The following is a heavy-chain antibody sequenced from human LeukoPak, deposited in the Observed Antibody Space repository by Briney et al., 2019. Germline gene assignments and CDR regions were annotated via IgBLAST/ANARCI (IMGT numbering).Heavy chain of an antibody. V-gene: IGHV3-9*01. Sequence: GGSLRLSCAASGFTFDDYAMHSVRQAPGKGLEWVSGISWNSGSIGYADSVKGRFTISRDNAKNSLYLQMNGLRAEDTALYYCAKSNSAAGLTSYWYFDLWGRGTLVTVSS. CDR3: AKSNSAAGLTSYWYFDL. J-gene: IGHJ2*01. CDR1: GFTFDDYA. D-gene: IGHD6-13*01. CDR2: ISWNSGSI.